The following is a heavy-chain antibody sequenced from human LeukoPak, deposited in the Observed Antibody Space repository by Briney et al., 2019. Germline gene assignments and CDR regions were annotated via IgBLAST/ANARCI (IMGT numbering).Heavy chain of an antibody. V-gene: IGHV4-34*01. Sequence: SETLSLTCAVYGGSFSGYYWSWIRQPSGKGLEWIGEINHSGSTNYNPSLKSRVTISVDTSKNQFSLKLSSVTAADTAVYYCARERHGYSGYDYPYYYYYMDVWGKGTTVTVSS. CDR1: GGSFSGYY. CDR3: ARERHGYSGYDYPYYYYYMDV. J-gene: IGHJ6*03. D-gene: IGHD5-12*01. CDR2: INHSGST.